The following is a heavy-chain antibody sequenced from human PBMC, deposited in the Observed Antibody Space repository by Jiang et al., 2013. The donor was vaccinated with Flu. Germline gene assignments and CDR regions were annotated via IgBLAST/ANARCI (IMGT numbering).Heavy chain of an antibody. V-gene: IGHV4-34*01. CDR3: ARGLYRAVVVGVPLDY. J-gene: IGHJ4*02. Sequence: KPSETLSLTCAVYGGSFSSYYFGPGSASPRKGLEWIGEINHGGSTHHNPSLKSRVTISIDTSKNHFSLKLSSVTAADTAVYYCARGLYRAVVVGVPLDYWGQGTLVTVSS. CDR1: GGSFSSYY. CDR2: INHGGST. D-gene: IGHD2-15*01.